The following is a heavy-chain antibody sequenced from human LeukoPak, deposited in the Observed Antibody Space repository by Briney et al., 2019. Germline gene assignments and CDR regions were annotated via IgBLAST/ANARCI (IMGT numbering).Heavy chain of an antibody. CDR3: AGDPWDRDGYNPTFDY. CDR1: GYTFTSYG. V-gene: IGHV1-18*01. D-gene: IGHD5-24*01. Sequence: ASVKVSCTASGYTFTSYGISWVRQAPGQGLEWMGWISAYNGNTNYAQKLQGRVTMTTDTSTSTAYMELRSLRSDDTAVYYCAGDPWDRDGYNPTFDYWGQGTLVTVSS. CDR2: ISAYNGNT. J-gene: IGHJ4*02.